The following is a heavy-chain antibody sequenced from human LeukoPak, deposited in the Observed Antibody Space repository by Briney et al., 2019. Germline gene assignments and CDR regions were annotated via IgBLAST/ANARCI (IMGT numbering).Heavy chain of an antibody. V-gene: IGHV1-18*01. J-gene: IGHJ3*02. CDR1: GYTFTSYG. D-gene: IGHD3-10*01. CDR2: ISAYNGNT. CDR3: ARDLRARRFGEFLI. Sequence: ASVKVSCKASGYTFTSYGISWVRQAPGQGLEWMGWISAYNGNTNYAQKLQGRVTMTTDTSTSTAYMELSSLRSEDTAVYYCARDLRARRFGEFLIWGQGTMVTVSS.